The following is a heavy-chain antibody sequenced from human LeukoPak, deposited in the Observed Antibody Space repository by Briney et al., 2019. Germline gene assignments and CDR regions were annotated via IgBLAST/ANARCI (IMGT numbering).Heavy chain of an antibody. CDR3: ARVGHYDSSVYADDVFDF. J-gene: IGHJ3*01. CDR1: GYTVTGYY. D-gene: IGHD3-22*01. Sequence: GASVKVSCKASGYTVTGYYIHWVRQAPGQGLEWMGWINPDSGGTKYAQKFQGRVTMTRDTSISTAYMELSRLRSDDTAVYYCARVGHYDSSVYADDVFDFWGQGTMVTVSS. V-gene: IGHV1-2*02. CDR2: INPDSGGT.